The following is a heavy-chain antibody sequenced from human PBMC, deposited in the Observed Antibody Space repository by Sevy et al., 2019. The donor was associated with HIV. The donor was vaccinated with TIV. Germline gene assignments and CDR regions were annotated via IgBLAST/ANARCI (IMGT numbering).Heavy chain of an antibody. CDR2: IKSKADGGTT. Sequence: GGSLRLSCAASGFTFTYAWMTWVRQAPGKGLEWVGRIKSKADGGTTDYAAPVKDRFIISRDDPKNTLYLQMNSLKTEDKAVYYCSTDPINVLMETDGMDVWGQGTTVTVSS. CDR3: STDPINVLMETDGMDV. V-gene: IGHV3-15*01. D-gene: IGHD3-10*02. CDR1: GFTFTYAW. J-gene: IGHJ6*02.